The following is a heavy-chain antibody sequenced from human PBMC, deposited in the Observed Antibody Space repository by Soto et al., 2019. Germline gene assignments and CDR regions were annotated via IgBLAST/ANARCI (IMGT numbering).Heavy chain of an antibody. V-gene: IGHV3-15*01. J-gene: IGHJ6*02. Sequence: EVQLVESGGDLVKPGESLRLSCAASGFSFTTAWMNWLRQAPGQGLEWVGRIKSTIQGGTRDYAPPVQGRFIVSRDDSKGTLYLQMNSLTIEDTAVYYCATEKLGGMDVWGQGTTVTVSS. CDR2: IKSTIQGGTR. D-gene: IGHD3-16*01. CDR1: GFSFTTAW. CDR3: ATEKLGGMDV.